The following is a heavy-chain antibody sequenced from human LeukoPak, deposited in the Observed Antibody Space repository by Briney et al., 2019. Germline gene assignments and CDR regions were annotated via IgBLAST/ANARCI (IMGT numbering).Heavy chain of an antibody. J-gene: IGHJ6*03. CDR1: GGSISTGYY. CDR2: IYHSGST. Sequence: PSETLSLTCTVSGGSISTGYYWGWIRQPPGKGLEWIGSIYHSGSTYYNPSLKSRVTISVDTSKNQFSLKLSSVIAADTAVYYCARVDWLANHYYYMDVWGKGTTVTVSS. CDR3: ARVDWLANHYYYMDV. V-gene: IGHV4-38-2*02. D-gene: IGHD2-21*01.